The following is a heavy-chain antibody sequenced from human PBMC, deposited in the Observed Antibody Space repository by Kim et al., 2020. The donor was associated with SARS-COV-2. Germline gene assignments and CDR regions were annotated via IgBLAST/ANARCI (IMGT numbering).Heavy chain of an antibody. CDR3: ARDHSMVRGVIDY. CDR2: IYYSGST. V-gene: IGHV4-31*03. Sequence: SETLSLTCTVSGGSISSGGYYWSWIRQHPGKGLEWIGYIYYSGSTYYNPSLKSRVTISVDTSKNQFSLKLSSVTAADTTVYYCARDHSMVRGVIDYWGQGTLVTVSS. CDR1: GGSISSGGYY. J-gene: IGHJ4*02. D-gene: IGHD3-10*01.